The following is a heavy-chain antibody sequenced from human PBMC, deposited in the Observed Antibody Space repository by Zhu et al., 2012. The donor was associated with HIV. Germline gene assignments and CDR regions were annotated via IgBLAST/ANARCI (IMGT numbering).Heavy chain of an antibody. Sequence: QVLLQESGPGLVKPSETLSLTCTVSGGTISSSSYFWGLGSARPQGKGLEWIGSAYHGGTTYYTPSLMSRLTISVDTSKKSVLLRLSSVTAADTGLYYCDQNPYNGWYSYAFHVWAKEQVVTVSS. CDR1: GGTISSSSYF. CDR3: DQNPYNGWYSYAFHV. CDR2: AYHGGTT. D-gene: IGHD6-19*01. J-gene: IGHJ3*01. V-gene: IGHV4-39*01.